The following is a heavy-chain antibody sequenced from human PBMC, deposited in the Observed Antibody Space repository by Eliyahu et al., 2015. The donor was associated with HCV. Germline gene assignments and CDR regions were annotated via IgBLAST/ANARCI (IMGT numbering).Heavy chain of an antibody. CDR1: GGSISSYY. Sequence: QVQLQESGPGLVKPSETLSLTCPVXGGSISSYYWSWIRQPAGKGLEWIGRIYTSGSTNYNPSLKSRVTMSVDTSKNQFSLKLSSVTAADTAVYYCARDYGNGDYGYNWFDPWGQGTLVTVSS. D-gene: IGHD4-17*01. CDR3: ARDYGNGDYGYNWFDP. J-gene: IGHJ5*02. V-gene: IGHV4-4*07. CDR2: IYTSGST.